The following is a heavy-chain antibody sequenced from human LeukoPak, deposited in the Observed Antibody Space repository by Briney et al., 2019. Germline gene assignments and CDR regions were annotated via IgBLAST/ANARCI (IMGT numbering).Heavy chain of an antibody. D-gene: IGHD4-17*01. CDR3: VRDQITVTTPFFDY. J-gene: IGHJ4*02. CDR1: GYTFTGYY. CDR2: INCNSGGT. Sequence: ASVKVSCKASGYTFTGYYIHWVRQAPGQGLEWMGWINCNSGGTSYAQKFQGRVTMTRDTSISTVYMELSTLKSDDTAVYYCVRDQITVTTPFFDYWGQGTLVTVSS. V-gene: IGHV1-2*02.